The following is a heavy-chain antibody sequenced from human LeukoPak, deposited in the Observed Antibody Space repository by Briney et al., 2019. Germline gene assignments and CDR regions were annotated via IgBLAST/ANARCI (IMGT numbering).Heavy chain of an antibody. CDR3: ARGWSGFDPYYYYGMDV. CDR2: ISAYNGDT. CDR1: GYIFAHNG. Sequence: ASVKVSCKTSGYIFAHNGISWVRQAPGQGPEWMGWISAYNGDTNYAQNFQGRVTMTRDTSTSTVYMELRSLRSDDTAVYYCARGWSGFDPYYYYGMDVWGQGTTVTVSS. D-gene: IGHD3-3*01. J-gene: IGHJ6*02. V-gene: IGHV1-18*01.